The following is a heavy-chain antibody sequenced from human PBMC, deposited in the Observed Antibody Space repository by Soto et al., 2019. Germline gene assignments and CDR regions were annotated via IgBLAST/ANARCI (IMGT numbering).Heavy chain of an antibody. CDR1: GGSISSSRYY. D-gene: IGHD2-15*01. CDR2: IYYNGST. V-gene: IGHV4-39*01. J-gene: IGHJ5*02. Sequence: SETLSLTCTVSGGSISSSRYYWGWIRQPPGKGLEWIGSIYYNGSTYYNPSLKSRVTISVDTSKNQFSLKLSSVTAADTAVYYCARRPPGSPFDPWGQGTLVTVSS. CDR3: ARRPPGSPFDP.